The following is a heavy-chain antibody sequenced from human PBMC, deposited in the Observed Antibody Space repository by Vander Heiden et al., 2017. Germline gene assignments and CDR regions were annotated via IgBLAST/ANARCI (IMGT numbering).Heavy chain of an antibody. CDR2: IFYTGST. D-gene: IGHD2-2*02. V-gene: IGHV4-39*01. Sequence: QLQLQESGPGLVKPSATLSLTCTVSGGSISSSSSYWGWIRQHPGKGLEWIGSIFYTGSTYYSPSLKSRVAISVDTSKNQFSLNLRSVTAADTAVYYCARHDTLEDWFDPWGQGTLVTVSS. CDR3: ARHDTLEDWFDP. J-gene: IGHJ5*02. CDR1: GGSISSSSSY.